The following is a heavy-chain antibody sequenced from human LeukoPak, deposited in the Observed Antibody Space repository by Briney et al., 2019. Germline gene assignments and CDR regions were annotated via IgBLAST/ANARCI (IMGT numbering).Heavy chain of an antibody. CDR2: LYSGGST. CDR1: ELSVSSKY. Sequence: PGGSLRLSCAASELSVSSKYMIWVRQAPGMGLEWVSVLYSGGSTYYADSVKGRFTISRDNSKNTLYLQMNSLKTEDTAVYYCTTDYWELQFDCWGQGTLVTVSS. J-gene: IGHJ4*02. V-gene: IGHV3-53*01. CDR3: TTDYWELQFDC. D-gene: IGHD1-7*01.